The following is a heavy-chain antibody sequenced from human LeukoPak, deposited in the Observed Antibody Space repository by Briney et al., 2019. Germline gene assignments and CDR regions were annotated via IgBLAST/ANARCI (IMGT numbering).Heavy chain of an antibody. J-gene: IGHJ4*02. D-gene: IGHD3-3*01. V-gene: IGHV3-7*01. CDR3: ARALYDSWSGYYFDY. Sequence: GGSLRLSCAASGFTFSSYWMSWVRQAPGKGLEWVANIKQDGSERYYVDSVKGRFTISRDNAKNSLYLQMNSLRAADTAVYYCARALYDSWSGYYFDYWGQGILVTVSS. CDR2: IKQDGSER. CDR1: GFTFSSYW.